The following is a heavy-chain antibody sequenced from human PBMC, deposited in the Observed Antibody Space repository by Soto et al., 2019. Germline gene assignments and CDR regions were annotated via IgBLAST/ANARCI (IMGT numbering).Heavy chain of an antibody. Sequence: GGSLRLSCAASGFTFSSYAMSWVRQAPGKGLEWVSAISGSGGSTYYADSVKGRFTISRDNSKNTLYLQMNSLRAEDTAVYYGAKRPDFGSGYYAFDIWGQGTMVTVSS. J-gene: IGHJ3*02. D-gene: IGHD3-3*01. CDR3: AKRPDFGSGYYAFDI. CDR2: ISGSGGST. CDR1: GFTFSSYA. V-gene: IGHV3-23*01.